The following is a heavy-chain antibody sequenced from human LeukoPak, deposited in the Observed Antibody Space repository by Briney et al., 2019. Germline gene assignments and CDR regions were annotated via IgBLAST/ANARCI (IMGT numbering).Heavy chain of an antibody. CDR1: GGSISSNSYY. D-gene: IGHD4-17*01. Sequence: SETLSLTCAVSGGSISSNSYYWGWIRQPPGKGLEWIGSIYYSGSTYYNPSLKSRVTISVDTSKNQFSLKVSSVTAADTAVYYCARHHGPDYGQDSYYFDYWGQGTLVTVSS. V-gene: IGHV4-39*01. CDR2: IYYSGST. J-gene: IGHJ4*02. CDR3: ARHHGPDYGQDSYYFDY.